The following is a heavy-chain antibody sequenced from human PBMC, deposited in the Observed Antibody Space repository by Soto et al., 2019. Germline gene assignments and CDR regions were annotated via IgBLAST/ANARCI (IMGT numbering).Heavy chain of an antibody. CDR1: GGSISSGGYY. Sequence: SETLSLTCTVSGGSISSGGYYWSWIRQHPGKGLEWIGYIYYSGSTYYNPSLKSRVTISVDTSKNQFSLKLSSVTAADTAVYYCARSTSGIAETNWFDPWGQGTLVTVSS. V-gene: IGHV4-31*03. J-gene: IGHJ5*02. CDR3: ARSTSGIAETNWFDP. CDR2: IYYSGST. D-gene: IGHD6-13*01.